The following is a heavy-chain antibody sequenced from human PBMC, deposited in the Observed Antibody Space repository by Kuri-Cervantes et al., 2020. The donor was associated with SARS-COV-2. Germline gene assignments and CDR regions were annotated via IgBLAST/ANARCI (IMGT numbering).Heavy chain of an antibody. V-gene: IGHV3-48*01. D-gene: IGHD4-17*01. CDR2: ISGSSSRI. Sequence: GESLKISCATSGFTFSTYSMNWVRQAPGKGLEWVSYISGSSSRIYYADSVKGRFTISRDYAKNSVYLQMKSLRAEDTAVYCCARDEDYAFDYWGQGTLVTVSS. CDR3: ARDEDYAFDY. J-gene: IGHJ4*02. CDR1: GFTFSTYS.